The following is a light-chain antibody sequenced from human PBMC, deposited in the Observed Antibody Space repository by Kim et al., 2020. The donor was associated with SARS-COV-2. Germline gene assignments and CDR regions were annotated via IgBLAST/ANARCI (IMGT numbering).Light chain of an antibody. V-gene: IGKV1-13*02. Sequence: SASVGDRVTFTCRASQDISNAVAWYQQKPGKAPHLLIFDAFNLQSGVPSRFSGRKSGTDFTLTITSLQPEDFATYFCHQFNSHPDTFGQGTKLEI. CDR2: DAF. CDR3: HQFNSHPDT. CDR1: QDISNA. J-gene: IGKJ2*01.